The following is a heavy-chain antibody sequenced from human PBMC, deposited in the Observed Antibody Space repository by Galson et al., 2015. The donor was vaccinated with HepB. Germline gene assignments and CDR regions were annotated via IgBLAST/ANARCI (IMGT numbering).Heavy chain of an antibody. D-gene: IGHD3-22*01. Sequence: SLRLSCAASRFTFRNYAMSWVRQAPGKGLEWVSAISGSGSSSYYADSVKGRFTISRDNSKSTLYLQMNSLRAEDTAVYYCAKDGPQLYYYDSSGHYLFDYWGQGTPVTVSS. CDR1: RFTFRNYA. CDR3: AKDGPQLYYYDSSGHYLFDY. V-gene: IGHV3-23*01. CDR2: ISGSGSSS. J-gene: IGHJ4*02.